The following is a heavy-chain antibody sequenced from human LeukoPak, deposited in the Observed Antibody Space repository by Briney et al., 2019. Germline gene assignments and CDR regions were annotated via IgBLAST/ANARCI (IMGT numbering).Heavy chain of an antibody. V-gene: IGHV1-69*13. CDR1: GGTFSSYA. CDR2: IIPIFGTA. Sequence: SVKVSCKASGGTFSSYAISWVRQAPGQGLEWMGGIIPIFGTANYAQKFQGGVTITADESTSTAYMELSSLRSEDTAVYYCARDDSSGYYYRFDYWGQGTLVTVSS. D-gene: IGHD3-22*01. CDR3: ARDDSSGYYYRFDY. J-gene: IGHJ4*02.